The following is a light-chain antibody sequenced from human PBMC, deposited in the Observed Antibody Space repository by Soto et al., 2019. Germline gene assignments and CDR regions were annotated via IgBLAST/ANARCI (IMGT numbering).Light chain of an antibody. J-gene: IGKJ1*01. Sequence: RPPSTLSASVGDRVTITCRASQGITWWLAWYQQKPGKAPKLLIYKASSLECGVPSRFSGSGSGTEFTLTISSLQPDDFATYYCQQYSRFWTFGQGTKVDIK. CDR2: KAS. CDR3: QQYSRFWT. V-gene: IGKV1-5*03. CDR1: QGITWW.